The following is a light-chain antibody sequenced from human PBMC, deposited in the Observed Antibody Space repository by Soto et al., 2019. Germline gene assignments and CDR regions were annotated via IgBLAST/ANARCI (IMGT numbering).Light chain of an antibody. Sequence: DIQMTQSPSTLSASVGDRVTITCRASQTISAWLAWYQQIPGKAPKLLIYDASSLESGVPSRFSGSGSGTEFTLNISSLQPDDFAAYYCQQYNSYSPTFGQGTKLEI. V-gene: IGKV1-5*01. CDR3: QQYNSYSPT. J-gene: IGKJ2*01. CDR1: QTISAW. CDR2: DAS.